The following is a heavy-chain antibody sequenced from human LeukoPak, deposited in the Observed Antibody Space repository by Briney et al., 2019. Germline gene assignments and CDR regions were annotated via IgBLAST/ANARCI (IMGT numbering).Heavy chain of an antibody. J-gene: IGHJ6*02. CDR1: GFSFSSYW. V-gene: IGHV3-74*01. CDR2: INSDGTSV. CDR3: GRSHYYDSSGNFYYYYAMDV. Sequence: GGSLRLSCAASGFSFSSYWMHWVRQVPGKGLVWVSRINSDGTSVRYADSVKGRFTISRDNAKNTLYLQMNSLRAEDTGVYYCGRSHYYDSSGNFYYYYAMDVWDQGTTVTVSS. D-gene: IGHD3-22*01.